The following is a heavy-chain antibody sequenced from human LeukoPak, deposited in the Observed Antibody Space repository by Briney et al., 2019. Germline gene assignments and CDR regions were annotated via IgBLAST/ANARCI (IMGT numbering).Heavy chain of an antibody. V-gene: IGHV3-15*01. CDR1: GFTFSNAW. D-gene: IGHD3-22*01. Sequence: PGGSLRLSCAASGFTFSNAWMNWVRQAPGKGLEWVGRIKSKTDGGTTDYAAPVKGRFTISRDDSKNTLYLQMNSLKTEDTAVYYCAYYDSSGYYRYPLDYWGQGTLVTVSS. CDR2: IKSKTDGGTT. J-gene: IGHJ4*02. CDR3: AYYDSSGYYRYPLDY.